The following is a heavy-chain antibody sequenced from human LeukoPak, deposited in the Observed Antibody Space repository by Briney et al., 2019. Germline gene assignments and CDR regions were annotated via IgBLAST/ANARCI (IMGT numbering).Heavy chain of an antibody. CDR3: AREFYLHSDNYDSGN. Sequence: QPGGSLRLSCAASGFTFSTYWMHWVRQAPGKGLVWVSRINSDGSDASYADSVKGRFTISRDNAKNTLYLQMNSLRAEDTAVYYCAREFYLHSDNYDSGNWGQGTLATVSS. J-gene: IGHJ4*02. D-gene: IGHD3-16*01. CDR2: INSDGSDA. V-gene: IGHV3-74*01. CDR1: GFTFSTYW.